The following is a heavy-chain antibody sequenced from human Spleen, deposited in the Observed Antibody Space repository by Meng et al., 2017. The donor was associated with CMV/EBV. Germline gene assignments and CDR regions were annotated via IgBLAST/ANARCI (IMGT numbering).Heavy chain of an antibody. CDR2: LSGSGDST. J-gene: IGHJ5*02. CDR3: AKDPDWRSQGGVFVS. CDR1: GFTFSSYA. Sequence: GESLKISCAASGFTFSSYAMTWVRQAPGKGLEWVSALSGSGDSTYYADSVKGRFTISRDNSRNTLYLQMNSLRAEDTAVYYCAKDPDWRSQGGVFVSWGQGTLVTVSS. V-gene: IGHV3-23*01. D-gene: IGHD3-9*01.